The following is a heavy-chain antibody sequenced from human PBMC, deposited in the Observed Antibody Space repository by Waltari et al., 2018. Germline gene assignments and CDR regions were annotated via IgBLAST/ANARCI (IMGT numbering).Heavy chain of an antibody. CDR2: INHGGST. V-gene: IGHV4-34*01. CDR1: GGSFSGYS. CDR3: ARGAKCYTNNCSSTSRYYYGMDV. Sequence: QVQLQQWGAGLLKPSETLSLTCAVYGGSFSGYSWSWIRQPPGQGREWLGEINHGGSTNYNPSLKSRVTISVDTSKNQFSLKLSSVTAADTAVYYCARGAKCYTNNCSSTSRYYYGMDVWGQGTTVTVSS. J-gene: IGHJ6*02. D-gene: IGHD2-2*01.